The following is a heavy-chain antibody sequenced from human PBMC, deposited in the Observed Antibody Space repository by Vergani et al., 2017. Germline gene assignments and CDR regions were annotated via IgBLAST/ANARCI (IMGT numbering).Heavy chain of an antibody. J-gene: IGHJ4*01. CDR3: ARAYGRYDWFDY. D-gene: IGHD1-20*01. Sequence: EVQLLESGGGLVQPGGSLRVSCAASGFTFSSDAMSWVRQAPGKGLEWVSAINRGSTTYYADSVKGRFTISRDNSKNTVYLQMNSLRVEDTAVYYCARAYGRYDWFDYWGQRTLVTVSS. CDR1: GFTFSSDA. V-gene: IGHV3-23*01. CDR2: INRGSTT.